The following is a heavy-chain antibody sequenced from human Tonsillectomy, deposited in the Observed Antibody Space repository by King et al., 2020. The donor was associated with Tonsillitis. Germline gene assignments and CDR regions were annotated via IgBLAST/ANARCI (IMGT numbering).Heavy chain of an antibody. CDR3: ARQKQSAGSFDY. CDR2: IYYSGST. CDR1: GGSISSNSYY. Sequence: QLQESGPGLVKPSETLSLTCTVPGGSISSNSYYWGWIRQPPGKGLGLIGSIYYSGSTYYNPSLKSRVTISVDTSKNQFSLKLSPVTAADTAVYYCARQKQSAGSFDYWGQGTLVTVSS. D-gene: IGHD3-10*01. V-gene: IGHV4-39*01. J-gene: IGHJ4*02.